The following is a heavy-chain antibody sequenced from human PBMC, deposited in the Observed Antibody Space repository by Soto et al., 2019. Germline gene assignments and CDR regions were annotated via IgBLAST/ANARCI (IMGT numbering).Heavy chain of an antibody. CDR2: IYSSGST. V-gene: IGHV4-59*12. CDR1: GGSISNYY. J-gene: IGHJ4*02. D-gene: IGHD5-12*01. Sequence: SETLSLTCTVSGGSISNYYWNWIRQSPGKGLEWIGYIYSSGSTNYNPSLKSRATISVDTSKNQFSLKLTSVTAADTAVYYCAAGGGLPRYYWGQGTLVTVSS. CDR3: AAGGGLPRYY.